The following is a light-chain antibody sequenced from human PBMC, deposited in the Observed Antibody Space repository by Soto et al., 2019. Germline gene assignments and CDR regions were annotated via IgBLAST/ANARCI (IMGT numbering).Light chain of an antibody. CDR2: PAS. V-gene: IGKV1-27*01. CDR1: QGISNF. CDR3: QRYDSDPLT. Sequence: IQMTQSASSLSASVGDRVTITCGASQGISNFLAWYQQKRGKVPKLLIYPASTLQSGVPSRSSGSGSGTDFTLTISSLQPVDVEPYYCQRYDSDPLTFGGGTKVDIK. J-gene: IGKJ4*01.